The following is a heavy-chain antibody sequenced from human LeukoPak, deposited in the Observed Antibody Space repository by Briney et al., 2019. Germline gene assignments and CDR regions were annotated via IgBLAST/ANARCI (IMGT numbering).Heavy chain of an antibody. J-gene: IGHJ3*02. CDR1: GFTFSSYG. Sequence: PGGSLRLSCAASGFTFSSYGMHWVRQAPGKGLEWVAVISYDGSNKYYADSVKGRFTISRDNSKNTLYLQMNSLRAEDTTVYCCAKDSDNWNDSGDDAFDIWGQGTMVTVSS. D-gene: IGHD1-20*01. CDR2: ISYDGSNK. CDR3: AKDSDNWNDSGDDAFDI. V-gene: IGHV3-30*18.